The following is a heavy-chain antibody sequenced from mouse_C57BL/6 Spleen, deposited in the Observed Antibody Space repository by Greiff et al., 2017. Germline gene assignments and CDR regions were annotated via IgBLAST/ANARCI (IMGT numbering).Heavy chain of an antibody. Sequence: ASGPGLVKPSQSLSLTCSVTGYSITCGYYWNWIRQFPGNKMEWIGYISYDGNNNYNPSLKHRISITRDTSKNQFFLKLNSVTTEDTATYYCARGAYYSNYAMDDWGQGTSVTVSS. J-gene: IGHJ4*01. CDR1: GYSITCGYY. CDR3: ARGAYYSNYAMDD. CDR2: ISYDGNN. D-gene: IGHD2-5*01. V-gene: IGHV3-6*01.